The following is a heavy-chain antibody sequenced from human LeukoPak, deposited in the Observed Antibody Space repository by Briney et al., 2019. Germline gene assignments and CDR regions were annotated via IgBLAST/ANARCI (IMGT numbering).Heavy chain of an antibody. D-gene: IGHD1-1*01. Sequence: GGSLRLSCEASGFTFSTYNMNWVRQAPGKRLEWVSSITSTSSYVFYADSVKGRFTISRDNAKNSLYLQMNSLRAEDTAVYYCAREWKGPWGQGTLVTVSS. V-gene: IGHV3-21*01. CDR1: GFTFSTYN. CDR3: AREWKGP. J-gene: IGHJ5*02. CDR2: ITSTSSYV.